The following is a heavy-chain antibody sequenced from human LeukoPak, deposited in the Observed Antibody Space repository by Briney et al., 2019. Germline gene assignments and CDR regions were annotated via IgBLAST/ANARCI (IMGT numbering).Heavy chain of an antibody. J-gene: IGHJ5*02. V-gene: IGHV4-39*07. D-gene: IGHD6-13*01. CDR2: IYYSGST. Sequence: SETLSLTCTVSGGSISSSSYYWGWIRQPPGKGLEWIGSIYYSGSTYYNPSLKSRVTISVDTSKNQFSLKLSSVTAADTAVYYCARIYSSSWYLNWFDPWGQGTLVTVSS. CDR1: GGSISSSSYY. CDR3: ARIYSSSWYLNWFDP.